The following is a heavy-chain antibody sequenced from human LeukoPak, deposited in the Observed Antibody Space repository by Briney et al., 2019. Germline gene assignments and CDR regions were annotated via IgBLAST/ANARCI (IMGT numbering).Heavy chain of an antibody. J-gene: IGHJ4*02. CDR2: INSDGSST. Sequence: GGSLRLSCAASGFIFSSYWMHWVRQAPGNGLVWVSRINSDGSSTTYADFLKGRFTISRDNAKSTLYLQMNSLRAEDTAVYYCARVPLIAGTWVDYWGQGTLVTVSS. V-gene: IGHV3-74*01. D-gene: IGHD1-20*01. CDR3: ARVPLIAGTWVDY. CDR1: GFIFSSYW.